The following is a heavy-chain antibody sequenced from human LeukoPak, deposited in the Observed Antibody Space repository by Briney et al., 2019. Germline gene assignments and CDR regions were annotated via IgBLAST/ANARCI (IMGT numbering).Heavy chain of an antibody. Sequence: PGGSLRLSCAASGFTLSSYAMSWVRQAPGKGLEWVSAISGSGGSTYYADSVKGRFTISRDNSKNTLYLQMNSLRAEDTAVYYCAKDRAGGYSYGPFDYWGQGTLVTVSS. D-gene: IGHD5-18*01. CDR2: ISGSGGST. V-gene: IGHV3-23*01. J-gene: IGHJ4*02. CDR1: GFTLSSYA. CDR3: AKDRAGGYSYGPFDY.